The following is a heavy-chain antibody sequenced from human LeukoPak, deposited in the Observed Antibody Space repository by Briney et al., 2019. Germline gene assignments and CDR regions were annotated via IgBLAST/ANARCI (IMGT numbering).Heavy chain of an antibody. D-gene: IGHD2-2*01. V-gene: IGHV3-23*01. CDR2: MSGSGSST. CDR3: AKDSGPVVPAAMLSY. CDR1: GFTFRSYG. Sequence: GGSLRLSCAASGFTFRSYGMTWVRQAPGKGLEWVSGMSGSGSSTYYADSVKGRFTISRDNAKNSLYLQMNSLRAEDTALYYCAKDSGPVVPAAMLSYWGQGTLVTVSS. J-gene: IGHJ4*02.